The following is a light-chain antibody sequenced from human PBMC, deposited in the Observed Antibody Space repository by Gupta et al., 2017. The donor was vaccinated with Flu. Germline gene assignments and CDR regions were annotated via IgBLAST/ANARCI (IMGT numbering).Light chain of an antibody. J-gene: IGLJ2*01. V-gene: IGLV3-25*03. CDR2: KDS. CDR1: ALPKQY. CDR3: QSADSSGTYVV. Sequence: GDALPKQYAYWYQQKPGQAPVLVLYKDSERPSGIPERFSGSSSGTTVTLTISGVQAEDEADYYCQSADSSGTYVVFGGGTKLTVL.